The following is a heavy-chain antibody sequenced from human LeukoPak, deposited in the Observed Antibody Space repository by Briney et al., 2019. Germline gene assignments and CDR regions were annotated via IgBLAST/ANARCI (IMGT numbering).Heavy chain of an antibody. Sequence: ASVKVSCKAAGYTFTSYYMHWVRQAPGPGLEWMGIINPSGGSTSYAQKFQGRVTMTRDMSTSTVYMELSSLRSEDTAVDYCARVLTVTTYGYFDYWGQGTLVTVSS. CDR3: ARVLTVTTYGYFDY. CDR2: INPSGGST. J-gene: IGHJ4*02. D-gene: IGHD4-17*01. CDR1: GYTFTSYY. V-gene: IGHV1-46*01.